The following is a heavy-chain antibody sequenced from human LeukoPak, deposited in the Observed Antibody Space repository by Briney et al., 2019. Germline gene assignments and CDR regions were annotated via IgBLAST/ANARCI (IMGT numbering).Heavy chain of an antibody. V-gene: IGHV1-18*01. CDR3: ARIIVATIPFDY. CDR2: ISAYNGNT. J-gene: IGHJ4*02. Sequence: ASVKVSCKASGYTFTSYDINWVRQAPGQGLEWMGWISAYNGNTNYAQKLQGRVTMTTDTSTSTAYMELRSLRSDDTAVYYCARIIVATIPFDYWGQGTLVTVSS. D-gene: IGHD5-12*01. CDR1: GYTFTSYD.